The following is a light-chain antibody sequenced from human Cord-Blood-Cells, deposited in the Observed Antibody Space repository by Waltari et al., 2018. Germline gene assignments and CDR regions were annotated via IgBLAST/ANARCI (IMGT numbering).Light chain of an antibody. J-gene: IGKJ5*01. Sequence: DIVMTQSPDSLAVSLGERPTINCKSSQSVLYSSYNTNYLAWYQQKPGQPPKLLIYWACTRESGVPDRFSGSGSGTGFPLTISGLQAEGVAVYYCQQYYSTPITFGQGTRLEIK. CDR1: QSVLYSSYNTNY. V-gene: IGKV4-1*01. CDR2: WAC. CDR3: QQYYSTPIT.